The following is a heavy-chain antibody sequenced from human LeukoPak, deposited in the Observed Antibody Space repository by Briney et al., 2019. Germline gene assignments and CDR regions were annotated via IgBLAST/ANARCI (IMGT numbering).Heavy chain of an antibody. Sequence: SVKVSCKASGGTFSNYAINWVRQAPGQGLEWMGGIIPIFGTTNHAQKFQGRVTMTRDTSTSTVYMELSSLRSEDTAVYYCARAGAAAGYDYWGQGTLVTVSS. CDR2: IIPIFGTT. CDR3: ARAGAAAGYDY. D-gene: IGHD6-13*01. V-gene: IGHV1-69*05. J-gene: IGHJ4*02. CDR1: GGTFSNYA.